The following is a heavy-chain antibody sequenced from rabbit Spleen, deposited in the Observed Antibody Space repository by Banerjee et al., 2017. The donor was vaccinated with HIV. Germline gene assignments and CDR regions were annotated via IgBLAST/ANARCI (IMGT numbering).Heavy chain of an antibody. V-gene: IGHV1S45*01. CDR2: IYLSSGLT. Sequence: QEQLVESGGGLVQPEGSLTLTCKASGFSFSSSDYICWVRQAPGKGLEWIACIYLSSGLTWYASWVNGRSTISKTSSTTVTLQMTSLTAADTATYFCARSPGTGGWTFNLWGQGTLVTVS. CDR1: GFSFSSSDY. J-gene: IGHJ4*01. D-gene: IGHD7-1*01. CDR3: ARSPGTGGWTFNL.